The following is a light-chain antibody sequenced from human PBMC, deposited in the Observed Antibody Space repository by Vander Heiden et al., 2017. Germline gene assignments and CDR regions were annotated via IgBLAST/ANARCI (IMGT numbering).Light chain of an antibody. CDR1: QSVSSY. V-gene: IGKV3-11*01. CDR3: QQRGNWPLFT. Sequence: ELVLTQSPATLSLFPGERATLSCRASQSVSSYLAWYQQKPGKAPRLLIYDASSRATGIPARFSGSGSGTDFTLTISSLEPEDFAVYYCQQRGNWPLFTFGPGTKVDIK. J-gene: IGKJ3*01. CDR2: DAS.